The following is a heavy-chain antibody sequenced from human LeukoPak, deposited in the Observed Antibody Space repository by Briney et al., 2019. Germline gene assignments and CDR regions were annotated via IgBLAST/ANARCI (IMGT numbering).Heavy chain of an antibody. CDR1: GFTFSTFT. CDR3: ARSNSSSWHYFDY. J-gene: IGHJ4*02. Sequence: LTGRSLRLSCAASGFTFSTFTMQWVRQAPGKGLEWVAVISYDGSLKYNADSVKGRFTISRDNSKSTLYLQMDSLRPEDTAVYYCARSNSSSWHYFDYWGQGTLVTVSS. V-gene: IGHV3-30*04. D-gene: IGHD6-13*01. CDR2: ISYDGSLK.